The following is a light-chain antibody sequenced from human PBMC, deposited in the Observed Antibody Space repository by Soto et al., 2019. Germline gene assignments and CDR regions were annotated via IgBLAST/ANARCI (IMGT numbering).Light chain of an antibody. CDR1: QSVSSGY. Sequence: ETVLTQSPGTLSLSPEEVGILSCRASQSVSSGYLAWYQQKPGQAPRLLIYGASTRATGVPDRFSGGGSGTDFTLTISRLEPEDFAVYFCQQYAYSPPTFGPGTKVDIK. J-gene: IGKJ3*01. CDR2: GAS. CDR3: QQYAYSPPT. V-gene: IGKV3-20*01.